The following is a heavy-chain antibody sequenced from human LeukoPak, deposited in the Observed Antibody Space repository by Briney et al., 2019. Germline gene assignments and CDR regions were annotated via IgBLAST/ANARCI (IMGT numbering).Heavy chain of an antibody. CDR1: GGSISSGGYY. CDR2: IYHSGST. J-gene: IGHJ3*02. V-gene: IGHV4-30-2*01. Sequence: PSETLSLTCTVSGGSISSGGYYWSWIRQPPGKGLEWIGYIYHSGSTYYNPSLKSRVTISVDRSKNQFSLKLSSVTAADTAVYCCARGGYCSSTSCYYPIAFDIWGQGTMVTVSS. D-gene: IGHD2-2*01. CDR3: ARGGYCSSTSCYYPIAFDI.